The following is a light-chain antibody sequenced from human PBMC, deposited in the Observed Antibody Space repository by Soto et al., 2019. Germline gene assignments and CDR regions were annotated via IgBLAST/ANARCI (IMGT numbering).Light chain of an antibody. CDR2: GAS. CDR1: QSVSSN. Sequence: ERLFTQSPGTLSLSPGARSPLSCRASQSVSSNLAWYQQKPGQAPRLLIYGASSRATGIPDRFSGSGSGTDFTLTISRLEPEDFAVYYCQQYGSSPITFGQGTRLEIK. J-gene: IGKJ5*01. V-gene: IGKV3-20*01. CDR3: QQYGSSPIT.